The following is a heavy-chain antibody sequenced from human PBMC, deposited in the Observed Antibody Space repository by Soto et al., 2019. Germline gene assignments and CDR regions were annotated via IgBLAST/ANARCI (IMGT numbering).Heavy chain of an antibody. Sequence: PGGSLRLSCAASGFTFSSYGMHWVRQAPGKGLEWVAVIWYDGSNKYYADSVKGRFTISRDNSKNTLYLQMNSLRAEDTAVYYCARDPSGGSRAHYYYGMDVWGQGTTVTVSS. V-gene: IGHV3-33*01. D-gene: IGHD3-16*01. J-gene: IGHJ6*02. CDR3: ARDPSGGSRAHYYYGMDV. CDR1: GFTFSSYG. CDR2: IWYDGSNK.